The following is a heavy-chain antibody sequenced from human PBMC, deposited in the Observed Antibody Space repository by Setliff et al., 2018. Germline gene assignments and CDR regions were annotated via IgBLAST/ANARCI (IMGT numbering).Heavy chain of an antibody. CDR2: IYYSADI. CDR1: GGSVSDSTYY. CDR3: ARGFGYAAWYYLDY. J-gene: IGHJ4*02. Sequence: PSETLSLTCTVSGGSVSDSTYYWGWVRQPPGKGLEWIGSIYYSADIYYADSVRGRVTISRDNAKNTLYLQMNSLRVEDTAVYYCARGFGYAAWYYLDYWGQGTLVTVSS. V-gene: IGHV4-39*02. D-gene: IGHD2-2*03.